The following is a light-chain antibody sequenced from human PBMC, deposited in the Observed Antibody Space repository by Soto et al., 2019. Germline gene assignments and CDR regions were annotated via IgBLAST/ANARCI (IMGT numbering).Light chain of an antibody. J-gene: IGKJ4*01. V-gene: IGKV1-8*01. Sequence: AIRMTQSPSSFSASTGDRVTITCRASQGISSYLAWYQQKPGKAPKLLIYAASTLQSGVPSRFSGSGFGTDFTLTISCLQSEDFATYYCQQYYSYPRTFGGGTKVEIK. CDR2: AAS. CDR3: QQYYSYPRT. CDR1: QGISSY.